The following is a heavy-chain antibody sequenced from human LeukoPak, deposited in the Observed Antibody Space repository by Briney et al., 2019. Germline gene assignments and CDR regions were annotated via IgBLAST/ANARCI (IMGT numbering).Heavy chain of an antibody. CDR2: VYHSGST. V-gene: IGHV4-4*02. CDR1: GGSISSSNW. Sequence: SGTLSLTCAVSGGSISSSNWWSWVRQPPGKGLEWIGEVYHSGSTNYNPSLKSRVTISVDKSKNQFSLKLSSVTAADTAVYYCARGASPTVTTQSGYYYYYGMDVWGKGTTVTVSS. CDR3: ARGASPTVTTQSGYYYYYGMDV. J-gene: IGHJ6*04. D-gene: IGHD4-17*01.